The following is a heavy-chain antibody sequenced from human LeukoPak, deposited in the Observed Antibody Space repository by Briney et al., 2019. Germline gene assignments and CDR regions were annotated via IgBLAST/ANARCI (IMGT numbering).Heavy chain of an antibody. CDR3: ARHLGYCTNTSCYRVFDY. Sequence: SQTLSLTCSVSGGSISSGDYYWSWIRQPPGKGLEWIAYIYYSGSTYYNPSLKSRVTISVDTSKNQFSLKLSSVTAADTAVYYCARHLGYCTNTSCYRVFDYWGQGTLVTVSS. D-gene: IGHD2-2*01. V-gene: IGHV4-30-4*08. CDR1: GGSISSGDYY. J-gene: IGHJ4*02. CDR2: IYYSGST.